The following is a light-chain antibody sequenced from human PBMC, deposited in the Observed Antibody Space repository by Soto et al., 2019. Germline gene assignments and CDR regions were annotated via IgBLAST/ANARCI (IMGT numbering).Light chain of an antibody. V-gene: IGKV3-20*01. CDR2: SAS. Sequence: EIVLTQSPGTLSLSPGERATLSCRASQSVSSSYLAWYQQKPGQAPRLLIYSASSRATGIPDRFSGSGSGTDFTRTISRLEPEDFAVYYCQQYGSSPRTFGQGTKVEIK. CDR3: QQYGSSPRT. CDR1: QSVSSSY. J-gene: IGKJ1*01.